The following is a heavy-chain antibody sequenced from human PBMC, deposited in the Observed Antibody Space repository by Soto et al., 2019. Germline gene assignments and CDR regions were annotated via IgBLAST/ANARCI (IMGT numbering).Heavy chain of an antibody. J-gene: IGHJ6*03. CDR3: ARDRHYYGSGSYYNGPDYYYYMDV. CDR1: GGTFSSYT. CDR2: IIPILGIA. Sequence: SMKVSCKASGGTFSSYTISWVRQAPGQGLEWMGRIIPILGIANYAQKFQGRVTITADKSTSTAYMELSSLRSEDTAVYYCARDRHYYGSGSYYNGPDYYYYMDVWGKGTTVTVSS. V-gene: IGHV1-69*04. D-gene: IGHD3-10*01.